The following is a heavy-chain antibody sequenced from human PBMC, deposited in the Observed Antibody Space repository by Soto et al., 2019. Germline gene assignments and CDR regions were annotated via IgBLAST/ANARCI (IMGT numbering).Heavy chain of an antibody. V-gene: IGHV3-30*18. CDR2: ISYDGKSK. D-gene: IGHD3-3*01. CDR3: VKDRGFYLDAFDM. J-gene: IGHJ3*02. CDR1: GFSITSSG. Sequence: QVQLVESGGGVVQPGTSLRLTCDVSGFSITSSGMHWVRQAPGKGLEWEAVISYDGKSKYYADSVKGRFTISRDNSKNTLYLQMNSLRPEDTAVFYCVKDRGFYLDAFDMWGPGAKVTVSS.